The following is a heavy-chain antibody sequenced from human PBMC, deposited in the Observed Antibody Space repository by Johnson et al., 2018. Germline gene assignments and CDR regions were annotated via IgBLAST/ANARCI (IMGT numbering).Heavy chain of an antibody. V-gene: IGHV3-23*04. CDR1: GFTFSSYA. J-gene: IGHJ3*02. CDR3: AKGRPFSIDGYSSGWYTLSAFDI. D-gene: IGHD6-19*01. Sequence: EVRLVESGGGLVQPGGSLRLSCAASGFTFSSYAMSWVRQAPGKGLEWVSAISGSGGSTYYAASVKGRFTIPRDNSKNTLYLQMNSLRAEDTAVYYCAKGRPFSIDGYSSGWYTLSAFDIWGQGTMVTVSS. CDR2: ISGSGGST.